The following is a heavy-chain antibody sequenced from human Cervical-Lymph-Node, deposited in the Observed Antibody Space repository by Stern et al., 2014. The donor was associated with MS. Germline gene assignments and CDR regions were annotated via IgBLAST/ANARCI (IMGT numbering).Heavy chain of an antibody. V-gene: IGHV3-33*01. Sequence: QVQLVQSGGGVVQPGTSLRLSCAASGFTFSSYGMHWVRQAPGKGLEWVALAWYDGSTAYYTNSVKGRFTISRDNSKNTLSLQMNSLTAEDTAVYYCARGHIPYAYNYLFDYWGRGTLVTVSS. D-gene: IGHD5-24*01. J-gene: IGHJ4*02. CDR3: ARGHIPYAYNYLFDY. CDR1: GFTFSSYG. CDR2: AWYDGSTA.